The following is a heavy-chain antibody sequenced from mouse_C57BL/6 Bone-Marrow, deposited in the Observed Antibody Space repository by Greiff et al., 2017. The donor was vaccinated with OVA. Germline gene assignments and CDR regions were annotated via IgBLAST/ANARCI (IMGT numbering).Heavy chain of an antibody. CDR2: ISDGGSYT. Sequence: EVQLVESGGGLVKPGGSLKLSCAASGFTFSSYAMSWVRQTPEKRLEWVATISDGGSYTYYPDNVKGRFTISRDNAKNNLYLQMSHLKSEDTAMYYCAREEITRYFDVWGTGTTVTVSS. CDR3: AREEITRYFDV. V-gene: IGHV5-4*01. D-gene: IGHD1-1*01. CDR1: GFTFSSYA. J-gene: IGHJ1*03.